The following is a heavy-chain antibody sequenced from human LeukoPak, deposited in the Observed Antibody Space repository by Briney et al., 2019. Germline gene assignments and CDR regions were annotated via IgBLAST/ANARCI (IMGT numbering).Heavy chain of an antibody. CDR1: GFTFSSYG. Sequence: GGSLRLSCAASGFTFSSYGMHWVRQAPGKGLEGGAVISYDGSNKYYADSVKGRFTISRGNSKNTLYLQMNSLRAEDTAVYYCAKGDRNYDFWSGYYGHWGQGTLVTVSS. CDR2: ISYDGSNK. V-gene: IGHV3-30*18. CDR3: AKGDRNYDFWSGYYGH. D-gene: IGHD3-3*01. J-gene: IGHJ4*02.